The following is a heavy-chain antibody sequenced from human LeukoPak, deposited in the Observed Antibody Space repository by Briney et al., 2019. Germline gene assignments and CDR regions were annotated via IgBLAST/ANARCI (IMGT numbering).Heavy chain of an antibody. CDR3: VSSGWYEYYYYMDV. J-gene: IGHJ6*03. CDR2: IYYSGST. CDR1: GGSISSSSYY. Sequence: SETLSLTCTVSGGSISSSSYYWGWIRQPPGKGLEWIGSIYYSGSTYYNPSLKSRVTISVDTSKNQFSLKLSSVTVADTAVYYCVSSGWYEYYYYMDVWGKGTTVTISS. D-gene: IGHD6-19*01. V-gene: IGHV4-39*01.